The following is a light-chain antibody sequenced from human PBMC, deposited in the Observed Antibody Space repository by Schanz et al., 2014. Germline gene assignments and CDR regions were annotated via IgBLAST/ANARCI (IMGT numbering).Light chain of an antibody. V-gene: IGKV3-15*01. CDR2: GAS. J-gene: IGKJ1*01. CDR1: QSVGSH. Sequence: EIVMTQSPVTLSVSPGERATLSCRAGQSVGSHLAWYQQKPGQSPRVVIYGASTRAPETPARFSGSGSGTEFTLTISSLQPDDFATYYCQRYYSGRGFGQGTKVEIK. CDR3: QRYYSGRG.